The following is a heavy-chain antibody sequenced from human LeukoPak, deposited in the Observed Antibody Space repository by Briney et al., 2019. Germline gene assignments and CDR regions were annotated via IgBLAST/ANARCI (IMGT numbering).Heavy chain of an antibody. CDR3: ARTVLASLDAFDI. CDR2: IYTSGST. CDR1: GGSISSYY. D-gene: IGHD3-3*02. J-gene: IGHJ3*02. V-gene: IGHV4-4*07. Sequence: SETLSLTCTVSGGSISSYYWSWIRQPAGKGLEWIGRIYTSGSTNYNPSLKSRVTISVDKSKNQFSLKLCSVTAADTAVYYCARTVLASLDAFDIWGQGTMVTVSS.